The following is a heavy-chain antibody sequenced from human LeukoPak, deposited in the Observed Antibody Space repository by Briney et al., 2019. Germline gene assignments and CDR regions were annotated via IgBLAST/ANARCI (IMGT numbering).Heavy chain of an antibody. D-gene: IGHD2-2*01. CDR3: CCSRTFEY. CDR2: IKQDGSEK. J-gene: IGHJ4*02. Sequence: GGSLRLSCAASGFTFSSYWMNWVRQAPGTGLEWVANIKQDGSEKYYVDSVKGRFTISRDDAKNSLYLQMNSLRAEDTAVYYCCCSRTFEYWGQGTLVTVSS. V-gene: IGHV3-7*01. CDR1: GFTFSSYW.